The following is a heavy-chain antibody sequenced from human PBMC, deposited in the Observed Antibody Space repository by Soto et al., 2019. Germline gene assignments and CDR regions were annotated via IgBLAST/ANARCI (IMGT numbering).Heavy chain of an antibody. CDR1: GGSISSGGYY. V-gene: IGHV4-31*03. D-gene: IGHD2-21*01. CDR2: IYYSGST. Sequence: QVQLQESGPGLVKPSQTLSLTCTVSGGSISSGGYYWSWIRQHPGKGLEWIGYIYYSGSTYYNPSVKSRVTISVDTSKNQFSLKLSSVTAADTAVYYCARDQGGDYYYYGMDVWGQGTTVTVSS. CDR3: ARDQGGDYYYYGMDV. J-gene: IGHJ6*02.